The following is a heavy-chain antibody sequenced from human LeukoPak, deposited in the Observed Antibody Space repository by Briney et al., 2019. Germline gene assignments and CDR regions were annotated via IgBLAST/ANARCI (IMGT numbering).Heavy chain of an antibody. D-gene: IGHD6-19*01. V-gene: IGHV1-69*02. CDR2: IIPVLGIT. CDR1: GGTFSSYT. Sequence: SVKVSCKASGGTFSSYTISWVRQAPGQWLEWMGRIIPVLGITNYAQKFQGRVTITADKSTSTAYMELSSLRSEDTAVYYCARSVAVAGDYFDYWGQGTLVTVSS. CDR3: ARSVAVAGDYFDY. J-gene: IGHJ4*02.